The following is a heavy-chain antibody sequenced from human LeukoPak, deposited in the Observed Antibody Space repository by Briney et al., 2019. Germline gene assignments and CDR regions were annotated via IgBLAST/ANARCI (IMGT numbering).Heavy chain of an antibody. CDR2: IYYSGST. V-gene: IGHV4-39*07. Sequence: SETLSLTCTVSGGSISSSSYYWGWIRRPPGKGLEWIGSIYYSGSTYYNPSLKSRVTISVDTSKNQFSLKLSSVTAADTAVYFCAGDYGDYYFDYWGQGTLVTVSS. CDR1: GGSISSSSYY. J-gene: IGHJ4*02. D-gene: IGHD4-17*01. CDR3: AGDYGDYYFDY.